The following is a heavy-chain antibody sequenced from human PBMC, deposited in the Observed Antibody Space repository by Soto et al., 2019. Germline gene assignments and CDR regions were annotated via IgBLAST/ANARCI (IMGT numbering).Heavy chain of an antibody. J-gene: IGHJ4*02. CDR1: GYTLTSYA. V-gene: IGHV1-3*01. CDR2: INAGNGNT. Sequence: ASVKVSCKASGYTLTSYAGHWVRQAPGQRLEWMGWINAGNGNTKYSQKFQGRVTITRDTSASTAYMELSSLRSEDTAVYYCARERQWLPFDYWGQGTLVTVSS. CDR3: ARERQWLPFDY. D-gene: IGHD6-19*01.